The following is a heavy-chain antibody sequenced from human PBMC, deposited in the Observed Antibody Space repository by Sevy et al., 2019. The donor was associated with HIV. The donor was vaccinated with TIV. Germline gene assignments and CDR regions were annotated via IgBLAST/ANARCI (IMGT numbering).Heavy chain of an antibody. CDR3: AREGCTRPHDY. J-gene: IGHJ4*02. V-gene: IGHV3-21*04. CDR2: FSFGCGQI. D-gene: IGHD2-8*01. Sequence: GGSLRLSCAASGFPFSKYSMSWIRQTPGKGLEWVATFSFGCGQINYADSVKGRFTISRDDSRNTFYLLMNSLRSDDTAIYYCAREGCTRPHDYWGQGTVVTVSS. CDR1: GFPFSKYS.